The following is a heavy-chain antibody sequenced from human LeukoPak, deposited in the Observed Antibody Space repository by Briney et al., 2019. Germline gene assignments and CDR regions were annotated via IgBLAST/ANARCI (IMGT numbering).Heavy chain of an antibody. CDR3: ARDRGGRGYFDY. CDR2: ISTSGGTI. J-gene: IGHJ4*02. CDR1: GFLFSSYE. V-gene: IGHV3-48*03. D-gene: IGHD3-16*01. Sequence: PGGSLRLSCAASGFLFSSYEMNWVRQAPGKGLEWVSYISTSGGTIYYADSVKGRFTISRDNAKNSLYLQMNSLRAEDTAVYYCARDRGGRGYFDYWGQGTLVTVSS.